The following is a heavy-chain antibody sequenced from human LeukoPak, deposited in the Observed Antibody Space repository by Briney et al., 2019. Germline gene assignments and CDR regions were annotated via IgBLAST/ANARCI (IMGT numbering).Heavy chain of an antibody. Sequence: PGGSLRLSCAASGFTFSSYWMSWVRQAPGKGLEWVANIKQDGSEKYYVGSVRGRFTISRDNAKNSLYLQINSLRAEDTALYYCARVQLVDYYYYSYMDVWGKGTTVTVSS. D-gene: IGHD6-6*01. V-gene: IGHV3-7*03. CDR1: GFTFSSYW. J-gene: IGHJ6*03. CDR2: IKQDGSEK. CDR3: ARVQLVDYYYYSYMDV.